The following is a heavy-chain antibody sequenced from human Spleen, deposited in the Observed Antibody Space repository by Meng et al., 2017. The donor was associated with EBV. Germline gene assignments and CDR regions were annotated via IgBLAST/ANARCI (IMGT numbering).Heavy chain of an antibody. D-gene: IGHD1-7*01. CDR2: IFWDDGK. CDR3: AHRTTGNYYFDY. Sequence: QITLKESGPTLVKPTXTLTLTCTFSGFSLNSRGVGVGWIRQAPGEALEWLAVIFWDDGKRFSPPLKRRLTITKDTSKNQVVLTMTNMEPVDTATYYCAHRTTGNYYFDYWGQGTLVTVSS. CDR1: GFSLNSRGVG. J-gene: IGHJ4*02. V-gene: IGHV2-5*02.